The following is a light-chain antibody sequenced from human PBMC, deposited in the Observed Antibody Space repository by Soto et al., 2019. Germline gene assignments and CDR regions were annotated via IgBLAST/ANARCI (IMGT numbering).Light chain of an antibody. CDR2: EVS. Sequence: QSALTQPPSASGSPGQSVTISCTGTSSDVGGYNFVSWYQQHPGKAPKFMIYEVSNRPSGVSNRFSGSKSGSTASLTISGLQAEDEADYFCSSYISSTTLVVFGGGTKLTVL. J-gene: IGLJ2*01. CDR1: SSDVGGYNF. CDR3: SSYISSTTLVV. V-gene: IGLV2-14*01.